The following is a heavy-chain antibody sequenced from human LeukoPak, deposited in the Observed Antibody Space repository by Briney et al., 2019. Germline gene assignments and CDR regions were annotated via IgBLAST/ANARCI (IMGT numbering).Heavy chain of an antibody. Sequence: GGSLRLSCAASGFTFSSYGMNWVRQAPGKGLEWVSYISSSSSTIYYADSVKGRFTISRDNAKNSLYLQMNSLRAEDTAVYYCARGGSGIGSKFDYWGQGTLVTVSS. CDR1: GFTFSSYG. J-gene: IGHJ4*02. CDR2: ISSSSSTI. D-gene: IGHD6-13*01. CDR3: ARGGSGIGSKFDY. V-gene: IGHV3-48*04.